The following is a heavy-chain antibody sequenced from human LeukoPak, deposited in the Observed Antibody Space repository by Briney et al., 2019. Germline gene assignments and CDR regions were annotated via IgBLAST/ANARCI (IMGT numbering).Heavy chain of an antibody. Sequence: SETLSLTCTVSGGSINDYYWTWIRQAPGKGLELLVYISNSGTTDYNPSLKSRVAMSVDTSKNEFSLKVTSVTAADTAMYYCARVLRGAVTSNCFDPWGQGTLVTVSS. CDR2: ISNSGTT. D-gene: IGHD4-17*01. CDR3: ARVLRGAVTSNCFDP. V-gene: IGHV4-59*01. J-gene: IGHJ5*02. CDR1: GGSINDYY.